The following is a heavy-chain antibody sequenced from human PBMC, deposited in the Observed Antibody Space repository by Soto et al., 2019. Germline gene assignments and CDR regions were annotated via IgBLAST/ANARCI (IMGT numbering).Heavy chain of an antibody. CDR3: ATSMVRGVIKGWGAFDI. J-gene: IGHJ3*02. Sequence: GGSLRLSCAASGFTFSSYAMSWVRQAPGKGLEWVSAISGSGGSTYYADSVKGRFTISRGNSKNTLYLQMNSLRAEDTAVYYCATSMVRGVIKGWGAFDIWGQGTMVTVSS. CDR1: GFTFSSYA. D-gene: IGHD3-10*01. CDR2: ISGSGGST. V-gene: IGHV3-23*01.